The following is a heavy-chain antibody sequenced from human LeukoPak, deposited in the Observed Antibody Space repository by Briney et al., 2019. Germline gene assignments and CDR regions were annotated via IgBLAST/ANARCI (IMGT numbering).Heavy chain of an antibody. CDR3: AKAEDIVVVPAAASNAFDI. Sequence: GGSLRLSCAASGFTFSSYGMHWVRQAPGKGLEWVTFIRSDGSKKYYAESMKGRFTISRDNSKNTLYLQMNSLRAEDTAVYYCAKAEDIVVVPAAASNAFDIWGQGTMVTVSS. V-gene: IGHV3-30*02. CDR2: IRSDGSKK. D-gene: IGHD2-2*01. J-gene: IGHJ3*02. CDR1: GFTFSSYG.